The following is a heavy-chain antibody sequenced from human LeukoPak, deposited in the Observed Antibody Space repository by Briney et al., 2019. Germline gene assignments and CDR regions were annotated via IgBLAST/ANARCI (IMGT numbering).Heavy chain of an antibody. CDR1: GYTFTAHY. Sequence: GASVKVSCKASGYTFTAHYIHWVRQAPGQGLQWMGWINPYNLGTNFAQAFQGRVIMTTDMSTNTVHMELRSLRFDDTAVYYCTRDMGGSYPFDPRGQGTLVTVSS. J-gene: IGHJ5*02. CDR3: TRDMGGSYPFDP. CDR2: INPYNLGT. D-gene: IGHD1-26*01. V-gene: IGHV1-2*02.